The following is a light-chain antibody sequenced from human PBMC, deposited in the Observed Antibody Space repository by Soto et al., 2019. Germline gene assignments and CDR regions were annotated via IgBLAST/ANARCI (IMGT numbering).Light chain of an antibody. Sequence: SYGLTQPPSVSLAPGQTARISFGGDDIASKSVHWSQQKPGQAPVLVVYDDNDRPSGIPERFSGSNSGDTATLTISRVEAGDEADYYCQVWDSSSDHYVFGSGTKVTVL. CDR3: QVWDSSSDHYV. CDR2: DDN. CDR1: DIASKS. J-gene: IGLJ1*01. V-gene: IGLV3-21*02.